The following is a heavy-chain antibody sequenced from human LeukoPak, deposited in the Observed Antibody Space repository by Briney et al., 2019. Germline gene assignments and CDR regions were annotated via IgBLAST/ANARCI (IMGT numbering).Heavy chain of an antibody. D-gene: IGHD4-23*01. J-gene: IGHJ4*02. Sequence: GGSLRLSCAASGFTFDNSWIHWVRQGPGRGLVWVSRISPDGITTNYADSVKGRFTISRDNAMNTLYPQMNSLRAEDTAVYYCAKGTVVTHFDYWGQGTLVTVSS. CDR3: AKGTVVTHFDY. CDR1: GFTFDNSW. CDR2: ISPDGITT. V-gene: IGHV3-74*01.